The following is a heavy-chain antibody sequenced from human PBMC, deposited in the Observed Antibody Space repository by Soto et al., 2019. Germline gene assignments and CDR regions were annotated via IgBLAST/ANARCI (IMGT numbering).Heavy chain of an antibody. D-gene: IGHD6-19*01. CDR3: AREGGSIGGWFGRKFDS. Sequence: GGSLRLSCAASGFTFSTHAMSWVRQAPGKGLEWVSSISSGGTTTFYAASVEGRFTISRDKSKNTLYLQMNSLRADDTAVYYCAREGGSIGGWFGRKFDSWGQGTQVTVSS. CDR2: ISSGGTTT. CDR1: GFTFSTHA. J-gene: IGHJ4*02. V-gene: IGHV3-23*01.